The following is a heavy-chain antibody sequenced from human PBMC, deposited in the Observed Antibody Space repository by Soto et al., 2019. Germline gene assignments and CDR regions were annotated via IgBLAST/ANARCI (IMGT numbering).Heavy chain of an antibody. Sequence: AAVKVSCKSSGYTFTSYGISWVRQAPGQGLEWMGWISAYNGNTNYAQKLQGRVTMTTDTSTSTAYMELRSLRSDDTAVYYCARRDYYDPGIAAAGPAHYNWFDLWGKGTLVTV. CDR3: ARRDYYDPGIAAAGPAHYNWFDL. CDR2: ISAYNGNT. CDR1: GYTFTSYG. J-gene: IGHJ5*02. V-gene: IGHV1-18*01. D-gene: IGHD6-13*01.